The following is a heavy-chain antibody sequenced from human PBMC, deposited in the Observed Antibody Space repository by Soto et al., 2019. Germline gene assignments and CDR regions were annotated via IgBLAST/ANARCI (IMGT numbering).Heavy chain of an antibody. J-gene: IGHJ4*02. D-gene: IGHD6-19*01. CDR1: GYTFSGFY. Sequence: ASVKVSCKASGYTFSGFYMHWARQAPGQGLEWMGWINPNSGGTKSAEKFQGRVTMTRDTSISTAYMELSRLTSDDTAVYYCASAAVTGTAGLDFWGQGTQVTVSS. V-gene: IGHV1-2*02. CDR3: ASAAVTGTAGLDF. CDR2: INPNSGGT.